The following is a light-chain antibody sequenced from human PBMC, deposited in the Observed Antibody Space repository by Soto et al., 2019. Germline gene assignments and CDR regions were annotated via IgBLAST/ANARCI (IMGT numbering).Light chain of an antibody. V-gene: IGLV2-23*02. CDR2: EVS. CDR1: SSNVGSYNL. J-gene: IGLJ3*02. Sequence: QSVLTQPASVSGSPGQSITISCTGTSSNVGSYNLVSWYQQHPGKAPKLMIYEVSKRPSGVSNRFSGSKSGNTPSLTISGLQDEAEADYYCCSYAGSSTFAVFGGGTKLTVL. CDR3: CSYAGSSTFAV.